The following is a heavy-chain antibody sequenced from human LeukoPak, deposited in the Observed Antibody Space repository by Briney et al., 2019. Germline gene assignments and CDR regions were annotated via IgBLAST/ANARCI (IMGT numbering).Heavy chain of an antibody. CDR3: ASLYGDWFDP. CDR2: INHSGST. J-gene: IGHJ5*02. Sequence: SETLSLTCAVYGGSFSGYYWSWIRQPPGKGLEWIGEINHSGSTYYNPSLKSRVTISVDTSKNQFSLKLSSVTAADTAVYYCASLYGDWFDPWGQGTLVTVSS. D-gene: IGHD4-17*01. CDR1: GGSFSGYY. V-gene: IGHV4-34*01.